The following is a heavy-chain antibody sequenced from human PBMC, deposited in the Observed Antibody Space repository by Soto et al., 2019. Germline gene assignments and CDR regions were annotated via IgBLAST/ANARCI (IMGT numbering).Heavy chain of an antibody. CDR2: IYYSGRT. D-gene: IGHD1-26*01. CDR1: GGSINSRSYY. J-gene: IGHJ4*02. V-gene: IGHV4-39*07. Sequence: PSETLSLTCTVTGGSINSRSYYWGWIRQPPGKGLEWIGSIYYSGRTYNNPSLRSRVSMSIDTSKDQFSLKLSSVTAADTAVYYCARSEVASGSPFDYWGQGTLVTVSS. CDR3: ARSEVASGSPFDY.